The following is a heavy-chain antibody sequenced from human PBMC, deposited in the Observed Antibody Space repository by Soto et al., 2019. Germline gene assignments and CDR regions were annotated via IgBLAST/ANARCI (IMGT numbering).Heavy chain of an antibody. CDR3: VKDAYGDSRIFDS. Sequence: EVQLEESGGGLVQPGGSPTLSCSGSGFSFSSYALHWVRQAPGKRLEFVSISRAFGGGTDYADSVRGRFTISRDNSKNTLYLQMNSLTPADTAVYFCVKDAYGDSRIFDSWGRGTLVTVSS. CDR2: SRAFGGGT. J-gene: IGHJ4*02. V-gene: IGHV3-64D*06. D-gene: IGHD4-17*01. CDR1: GFSFSSYA.